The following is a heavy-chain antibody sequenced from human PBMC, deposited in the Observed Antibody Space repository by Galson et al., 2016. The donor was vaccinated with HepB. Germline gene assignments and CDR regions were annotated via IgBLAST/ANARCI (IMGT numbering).Heavy chain of an antibody. D-gene: IGHD3-22*01. CDR2: IDPSDTYT. Sequence: QSGAEVKKPGESLRISCQGSGYSFTSYWISWVRQMPGKGLEWMGRIDPSDTYTNYSPSFQGHVTISADKSISTAYVQWSSLKASDTAMYYCARHSAAGQLLLTIRDAFDIWGQGTLVSVSS. CDR1: GYSFTSYW. CDR3: ARHSAAGQLLLTIRDAFDI. V-gene: IGHV5-10-1*01. J-gene: IGHJ3*02.